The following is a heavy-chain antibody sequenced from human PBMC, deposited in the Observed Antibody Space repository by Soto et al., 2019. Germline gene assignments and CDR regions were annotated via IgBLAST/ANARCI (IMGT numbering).Heavy chain of an antibody. V-gene: IGHV3-33*01. CDR1: GFTFNNYG. D-gene: IGHD3-22*01. J-gene: IGHJ2*01. CDR3: ARDRYSYESRAYQGVDWYFDL. CDR2: IWYDGSHE. Sequence: QVQLVESGGGVVQPGRSLRLSCAASGFTFNNYGMHWVRRAPGKGLEWVAVIWYDGSHESYADSVKGRFTISRDNSKNTLYLQMNSLRAEDTAVYYCARDRYSYESRAYQGVDWYFDLWGRGTLVTVSS.